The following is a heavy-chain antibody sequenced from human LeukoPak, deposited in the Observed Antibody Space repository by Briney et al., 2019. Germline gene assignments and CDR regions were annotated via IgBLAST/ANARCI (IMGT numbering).Heavy chain of an antibody. CDR3: ARHEPLGRGAWDY. J-gene: IGHJ4*02. Sequence: PSETLSLTCTVSGASLSSYYWSWIRQPPGKGLEWIGYIYYRGDADSNPSLKSRVTVSLDTSRNQVSLVLTSVTAADTAVYYCARHEPLGRGAWDYWGQGILVTVSS. CDR1: GASLSSYY. V-gene: IGHV4-59*08. CDR2: IYYRGDA. D-gene: IGHD1-14*01.